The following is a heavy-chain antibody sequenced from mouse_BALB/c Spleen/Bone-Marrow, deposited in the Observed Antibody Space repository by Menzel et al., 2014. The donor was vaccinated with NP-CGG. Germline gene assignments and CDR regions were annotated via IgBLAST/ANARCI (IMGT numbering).Heavy chain of an antibody. V-gene: IGHV2-9*02. Sequence: VKLMESGPGLVAPSQSLSITCTVSGFSLXNYGVHWVRQPPGKGLEWLGVIWAGGSTNYNSALMSRLSISKDNSKSQVFLKMISLQTDDTAMYYCARVTSSAVGAMDYWGQGTSVTVSS. J-gene: IGHJ4*01. D-gene: IGHD3-2*02. CDR2: IWAGGST. CDR3: ARVTSSAVGAMDY. CDR1: GFSLXNYG.